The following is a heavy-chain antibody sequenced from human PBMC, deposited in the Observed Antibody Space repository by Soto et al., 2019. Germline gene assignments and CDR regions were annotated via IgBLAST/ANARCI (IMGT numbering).Heavy chain of an antibody. CDR1: GFTFSSYA. CDR2: ISGSGGST. Sequence: EVQLLESGGGLVQPGGSLRLSCAASGFTFSSYAMSWVRQAPGKGLEWVSAISGSGGSTYYADSVKGRFTISRDNSNNTLYLQMNSLRAEDTAVYYCAKEPLVYCSSTSCSSEDYWGQGTLVTVSS. J-gene: IGHJ4*02. V-gene: IGHV3-23*01. D-gene: IGHD2-2*01. CDR3: AKEPLVYCSSTSCSSEDY.